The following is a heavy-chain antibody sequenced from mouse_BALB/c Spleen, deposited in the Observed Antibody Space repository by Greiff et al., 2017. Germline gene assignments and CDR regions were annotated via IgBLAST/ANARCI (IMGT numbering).Heavy chain of an antibody. Sequence: EVMLVESGGGLVKPGGSLKLSCAASGFTFSSYTMSWVRQTPEKRLEWVATISSGGSYTYYPDSVKGRFTISRDNAKNTLYLQMSSLKSEDTAMYYCTRSGDYYGSSYFDYWGQGTTLTVSS. CDR3: TRSGDYYGSSYFDY. V-gene: IGHV5-6-4*01. CDR1: GFTFSSYT. D-gene: IGHD1-1*01. CDR2: ISSGGSYT. J-gene: IGHJ2*01.